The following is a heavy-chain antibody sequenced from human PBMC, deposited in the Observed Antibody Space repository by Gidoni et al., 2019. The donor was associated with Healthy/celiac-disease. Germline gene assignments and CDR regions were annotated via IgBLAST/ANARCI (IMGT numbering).Heavy chain of an antibody. Sequence: EVQLVQSGAEVKKPGATVKISCKVSGYTFTDYYMHWVQQAPGKGLEWMGLVDPEDGETIYAEKFQGRVTITADTSTDTAYMELSSLRSEDTAVYYCATSDIVVVPAAIERGSEERGHFDYWGQGTLVTVSS. CDR2: VDPEDGET. CDR1: GYTFTDYY. J-gene: IGHJ4*02. D-gene: IGHD2-2*01. V-gene: IGHV1-69-2*01. CDR3: ATSDIVVVPAAIERGSEERGHFDY.